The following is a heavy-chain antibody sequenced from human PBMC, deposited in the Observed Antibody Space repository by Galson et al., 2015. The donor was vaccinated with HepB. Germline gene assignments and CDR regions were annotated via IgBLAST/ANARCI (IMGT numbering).Heavy chain of an antibody. V-gene: IGHV3-48*01. CDR3: ARGNPNYGMDV. J-gene: IGHJ6*02. CDR2: ISSGSSAI. Sequence: SLRLSCAASGFTFSSHSMNWVRQAPGKGLEWVSYISSGSSAIYFADSVKGRFTISRDNVKNSLYLQVNSLRAEDTAVYYCARGNPNYGMDVWGQGTTVTVSS. CDR1: GFTFSSHS.